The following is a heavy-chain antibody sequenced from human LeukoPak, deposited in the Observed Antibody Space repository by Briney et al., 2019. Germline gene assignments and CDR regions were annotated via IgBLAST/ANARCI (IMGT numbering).Heavy chain of an antibody. D-gene: IGHD1-1*01. CDR1: GYSISSGSY. J-gene: IGHJ6*03. CDR3: ARLTTTGRGYIDV. CDR2: TYHSGST. V-gene: IGHV4-38-2*01. Sequence: SETLSLTCAVSGYSISSGSYWGWIRQPPGKGLEWIGSTYHSGSTYYNPSLKSRVTISVDTSMNQFSLKLRSVTAADMAVYYCARLTTTGRGYIDVWGKGTTVTVSS.